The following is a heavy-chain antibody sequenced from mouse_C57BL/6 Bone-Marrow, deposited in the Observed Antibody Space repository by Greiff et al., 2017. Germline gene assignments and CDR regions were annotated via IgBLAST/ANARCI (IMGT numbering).Heavy chain of an antibody. Sequence: VQLQESGAELARPGASVKLSCKASGYTFTSYGISWVKQRTGQGLEWIGEIYPRSGNTYYNEKFKGKATLTADKSSSTAYMELRSLTSEDSAVYFCARWIYCGNWVFAYWGQGTTVTVSA. V-gene: IGHV1-81*01. J-gene: IGHJ2*01. D-gene: IGHD2-1*01. CDR2: IYPRSGNT. CDR1: GYTFTSYG. CDR3: ARWIYCGNWVFAY.